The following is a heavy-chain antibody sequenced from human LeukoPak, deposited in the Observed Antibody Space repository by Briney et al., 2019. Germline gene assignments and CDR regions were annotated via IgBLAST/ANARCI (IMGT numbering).Heavy chain of an antibody. CDR3: ARAPYYESSGPL. CDR1: GFTFSNYG. J-gene: IGHJ4*02. D-gene: IGHD3-22*01. Sequence: GRSLRLSCAGSGFTFSNYGMHWVRQAPGKGLEWVANIRQDGAEKYYVDSVKGRFTISRDNAKNSVYLEMNSLRVEDTAVYFCARAPYYESSGPLWGQGTLVTVSS. CDR2: IRQDGAEK. V-gene: IGHV3-7*01.